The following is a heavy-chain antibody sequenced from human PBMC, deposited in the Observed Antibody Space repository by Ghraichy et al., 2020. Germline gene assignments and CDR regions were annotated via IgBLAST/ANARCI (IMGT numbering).Heavy chain of an antibody. Sequence: SETLSLACAVYGGSFSGYHWSWIRQPPGKGLEWIGEINHSGSTNYNPSLKSRVTISVDTSKNQFSLKLSSVTAADTAVYYCAKVGSSSFDYWGQGTLVTVSS. CDR1: GGSFSGYH. V-gene: IGHV4-34*01. J-gene: IGHJ4*02. CDR3: AKVGSSSFDY. CDR2: INHSGST. D-gene: IGHD6-13*01.